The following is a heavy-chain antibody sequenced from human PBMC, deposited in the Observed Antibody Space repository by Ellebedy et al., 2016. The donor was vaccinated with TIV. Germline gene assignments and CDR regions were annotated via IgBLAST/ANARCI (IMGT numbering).Heavy chain of an antibody. V-gene: IGHV3-33*01. CDR1: GFTFSSYG. CDR2: IWYDGSNK. Sequence: PGGSLRLSCAASGFTFSSYGMHWVRQAPGKGLEWVAVIWYDGSNKYYADSVKGRFTISRDNSKNTLYLQMNSLRAEDTAVYYCARAPTVTTSGMDVWGQGTTVTVSS. CDR3: ARAPTVTTSGMDV. D-gene: IGHD4-11*01. J-gene: IGHJ6*02.